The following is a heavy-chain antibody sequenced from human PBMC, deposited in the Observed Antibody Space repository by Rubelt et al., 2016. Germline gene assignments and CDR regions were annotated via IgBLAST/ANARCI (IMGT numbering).Heavy chain of an antibody. Sequence: QVQLVQSGAEVKKPGSSVKVSCKASGGTFSSYAISWVRQAPGQGLEWVGWISGYNGKTHSAQKYQGRVTVTADTSTSTVYMGLRSLRADDTAVYYCAGSWNSYDSSDYYRVFDRWGHGTLVTVSS. V-gene: IGHV1-18*01. CDR3: AGSWNSYDSSDYYRVFDR. J-gene: IGHJ4*01. CDR2: ISGYNGKT. CDR1: GGTFSSYA. D-gene: IGHD3-22*01.